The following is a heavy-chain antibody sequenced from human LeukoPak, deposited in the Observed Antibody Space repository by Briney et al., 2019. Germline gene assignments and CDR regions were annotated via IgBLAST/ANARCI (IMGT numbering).Heavy chain of an antibody. D-gene: IGHD2-21*01. CDR3: AKSHITRYPLQYYFDL. CDR1: GFTFSSYA. J-gene: IGHJ4*02. Sequence: GGSLRLSCAASGFTFSSYAMSRLRQTPQKGLEWVSGISVTGDITYYADSVKGRFTIARDNSRTTLYLQLNSLRADDTAVYYCAKSHITRYPLQYYFDLWGQGAQVIVSS. CDR2: ISVTGDIT. V-gene: IGHV3-23*01.